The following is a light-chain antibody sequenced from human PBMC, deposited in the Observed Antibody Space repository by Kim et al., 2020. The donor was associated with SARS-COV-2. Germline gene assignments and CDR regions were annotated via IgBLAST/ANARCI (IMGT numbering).Light chain of an antibody. Sequence: VSPGERATLSCRASQSVSSNLDWYQQKPGQAPRLLIYGASTRATGIPARFSGSGSGTEFTLTISSLQSEDFAVYYCQQYNNWPPDTFGQGTKLEI. CDR2: GAS. CDR3: QQYNNWPPDT. CDR1: QSVSSN. V-gene: IGKV3-15*01. J-gene: IGKJ2*01.